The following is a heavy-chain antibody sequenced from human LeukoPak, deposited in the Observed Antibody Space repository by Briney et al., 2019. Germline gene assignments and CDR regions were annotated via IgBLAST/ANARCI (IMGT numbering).Heavy chain of an antibody. J-gene: IGHJ4*02. CDR1: GYNFPNYW. CDR2: IDPSDSYT. CDR3: ARRSAHLNHVDY. V-gene: IGHV5-10-1*01. Sequence: GESLKISCKGSGYNFPNYWISWVRQMPGKGREWVGRIDPSDSYTSYSPSFQGHVTISADKFISTAYLQWSSLKASDTAMYYCARRSAHLNHVDYWGQGTLVTVSS. D-gene: IGHD1-14*01.